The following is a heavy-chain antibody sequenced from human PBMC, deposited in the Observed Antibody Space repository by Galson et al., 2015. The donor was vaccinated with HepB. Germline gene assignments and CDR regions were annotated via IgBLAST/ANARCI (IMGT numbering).Heavy chain of an antibody. J-gene: IGHJ4*02. CDR1: GFTFSSYS. Sequence: SLRLSCAASGFTFSSYSMNWVRQAPGKGLEWVSSISSSSSYIYYADSVKGRFTISRDNAKNSLYLQMNSLRAEDTAVYYCAGGPGPGLFYYWGQGTLVTVSS. V-gene: IGHV3-21*01. CDR2: ISSSSSYI. CDR3: AGGPGPGLFYY. D-gene: IGHD2/OR15-2a*01.